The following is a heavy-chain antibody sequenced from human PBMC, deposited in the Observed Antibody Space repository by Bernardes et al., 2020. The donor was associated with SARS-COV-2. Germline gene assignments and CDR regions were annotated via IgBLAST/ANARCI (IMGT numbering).Heavy chain of an antibody. CDR1: GFTFDDYA. D-gene: IGHD4-17*01. J-gene: IGHJ5*02. Sequence: GGSLRLSCAASGFTFDDYAMHWVRQAPGKGLEWVSGISWNSGSIGYADSVKGRFTISRDNAKNSLYLQMNSLRADDTALYYCAKDMGSGYGDSYNRFDPWGQGTLVTVSS. CDR2: ISWNSGSI. V-gene: IGHV3-9*01. CDR3: AKDMGSGYGDSYNRFDP.